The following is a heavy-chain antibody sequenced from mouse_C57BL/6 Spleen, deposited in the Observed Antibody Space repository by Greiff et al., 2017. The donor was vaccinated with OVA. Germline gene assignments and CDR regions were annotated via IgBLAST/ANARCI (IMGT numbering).Heavy chain of an antibody. CDR1: GYTFTSYW. CDR3: ARSGYSNGWFAY. V-gene: IGHV1-53*01. J-gene: IGHJ3*01. D-gene: IGHD2-5*01. CDR2: INPSNGGT. Sequence: QVQLQQPGTELVKPGASVKLSCKASGYTFTSYWMHWVKPRPGQGLEWIGNINPSNGGTNYNEKFKSKATLTVDKSSSTAYMQLSSLTSEDSAVYYCARSGYSNGWFAYWGQGTLVTVSA.